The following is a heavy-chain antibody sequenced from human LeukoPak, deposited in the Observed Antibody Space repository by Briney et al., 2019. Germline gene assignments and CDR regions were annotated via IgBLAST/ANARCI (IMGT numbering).Heavy chain of an antibody. J-gene: IGHJ5*02. D-gene: IGHD2-15*01. V-gene: IGHV3-23*01. CDR3: AREGSDIVVVVAASNENWFDP. Sequence: GGSLRLSCAASGFTFSSYAMSWVRQAPGKGLEWVSAISGSGGSTYYADSVKGRFTISRDNAKNSLYLQMDSLRAEDTAVYYCAREGSDIVVVVAASNENWFDPWGQGTLVTVSS. CDR1: GFTFSSYA. CDR2: ISGSGGST.